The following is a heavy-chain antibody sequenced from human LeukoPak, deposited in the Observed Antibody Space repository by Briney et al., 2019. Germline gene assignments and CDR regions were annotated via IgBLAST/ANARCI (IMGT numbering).Heavy chain of an antibody. D-gene: IGHD3-9*01. Sequence: RLXCAXSGFXFSSXAMSWVRQAPGKXLEXXXXXSGSGGSTYYADSVKGRFTISRDNSKNTLYLQMNSLRAEDTAVYYCAKAKNVLRYFDWLTDYWGQGTLVTVSS. CDR3: AKAKNVLRYFDWLTDY. V-gene: IGHV3-23*01. CDR1: GFXFSSXA. J-gene: IGHJ4*02. CDR2: XSGSGGST.